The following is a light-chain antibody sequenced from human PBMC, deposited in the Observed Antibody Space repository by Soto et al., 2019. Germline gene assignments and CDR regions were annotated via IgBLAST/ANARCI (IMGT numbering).Light chain of an antibody. CDR2: GAS. CDR3: QQYGTSPLT. CDR1: QSVNGRY. Sequence: EVVLTQSPGTLSLSPGERATLSCRASQSVNGRYLAWYQQKFGQAPRLLIYGASNRATGIPDRFSGSLSGTDFTLTISRLEPGEFAVYYCQQYGTSPLTFGAGTKVEIK. V-gene: IGKV3-20*01. J-gene: IGKJ4*01.